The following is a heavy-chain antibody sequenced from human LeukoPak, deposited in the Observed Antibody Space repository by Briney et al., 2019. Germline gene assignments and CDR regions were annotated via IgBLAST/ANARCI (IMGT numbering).Heavy chain of an antibody. CDR1: GFTFSSYA. V-gene: IGHV3-30-3*02. Sequence: GGSLRLSCAASGFTFSSYAMHWVRQAPGKGLEWVAVISYDGSNKYYADSVKGRFIISRDNSKNTLYLQMNSLRAGDTAVYYCAKTELAMNYYYYIDVWGKGTAVTVSS. CDR2: ISYDGSNK. D-gene: IGHD3-10*01. CDR3: AKTELAMNYYYYIDV. J-gene: IGHJ6*03.